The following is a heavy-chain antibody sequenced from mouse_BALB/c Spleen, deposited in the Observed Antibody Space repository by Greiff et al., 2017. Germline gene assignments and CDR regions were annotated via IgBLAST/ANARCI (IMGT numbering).Heavy chain of an antibody. V-gene: IGHV3-2*02. D-gene: IGHD4-1*01. CDR1: GYSITSDYA. CDR3: AKGSPLTGPFAY. J-gene: IGHJ3*01. Sequence: EVKLMESGPGLVKPSQSLSLTCTVTGYSITSDYAWNWIRQFPGNKLEWMGYISYSGSTSYNPSLKSRISITRDTSKNQFFLQLNSVTTEDTATYYCAKGSPLTGPFAYWGQGTLVTVSA. CDR2: ISYSGST.